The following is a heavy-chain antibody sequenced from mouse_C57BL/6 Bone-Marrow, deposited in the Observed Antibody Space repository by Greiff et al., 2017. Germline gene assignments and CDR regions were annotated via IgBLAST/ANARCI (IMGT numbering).Heavy chain of an antibody. D-gene: IGHD2-12*01. J-gene: IGHJ3*01. CDR1: GFNIKDDY. Sequence: VQLQQSGAELVRPGASVKLSCTASGFNIKDDYMHWVKQRPEQGLEWIGWIDPENGGNEYASKFQGKATITADTSSNTAYLQLSSLTSEDTAVYYCTPDSNDAYWGQGTLVTVSA. CDR2: IDPENGGN. CDR3: TPDSNDAY. V-gene: IGHV14-4*01.